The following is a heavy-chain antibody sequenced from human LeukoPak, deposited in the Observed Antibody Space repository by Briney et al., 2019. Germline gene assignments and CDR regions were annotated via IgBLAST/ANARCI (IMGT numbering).Heavy chain of an antibody. J-gene: IGHJ4*02. Sequence: GGSLRLSCAASGFPFTTYAMSWVRQPPGNGLEWVSAINNSGDNTYYADAVKVRFTISSTNTKNTFFQPMNSLRAYDTAMYYCTKTGARYSASSNFDSWGQGALVTVSS. CDR2: INNSGDNT. CDR3: TKTGARYSASSNFDS. V-gene: IGHV3-23*01. CDR1: GFPFTTYA. D-gene: IGHD6-6*01.